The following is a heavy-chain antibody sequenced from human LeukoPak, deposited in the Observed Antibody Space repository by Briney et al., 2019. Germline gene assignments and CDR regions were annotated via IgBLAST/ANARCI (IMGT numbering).Heavy chain of an antibody. CDR1: GGSISTYY. D-gene: IGHD3-22*01. J-gene: IGHJ4*02. CDR2: IYYSGST. CDR3: ARHANYYDSSGFYQYFDY. Sequence: PSETLSLTCTVFGGSISTYYWSWIRQPPGKGLEWIGYIYYSGSTNYNPSLKSRVTISVNTSKNQFSLKLNSETAADTAVYYCARHANYYDSSGFYQYFDYWGQGTLVTVSS. V-gene: IGHV4-59*08.